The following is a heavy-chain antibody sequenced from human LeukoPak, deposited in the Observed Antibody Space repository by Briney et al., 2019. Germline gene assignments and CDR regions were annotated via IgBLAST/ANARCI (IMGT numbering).Heavy chain of an antibody. J-gene: IGHJ4*02. V-gene: IGHV4-59*01. CDR1: GGSISSYY. Sequence: SETLSLTCTVSGGSISSYYWSWIRQPPGKGLEWIGYIYYSGSTNYNPSLKSRVTISVDTSKNQFSLKLSSVTAADTAVYYCARSEVVTAYFDYWGQGTLVTVSS. CDR2: IYYSGST. CDR3: ARSEVVTAYFDY. D-gene: IGHD2-21*02.